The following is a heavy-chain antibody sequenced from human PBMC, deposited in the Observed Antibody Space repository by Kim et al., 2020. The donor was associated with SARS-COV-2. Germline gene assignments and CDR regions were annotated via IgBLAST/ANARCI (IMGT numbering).Heavy chain of an antibody. CDR2: IYPGDSHT. J-gene: IGHJ6*02. D-gene: IGHD2-2*01. CDR1: GYIFTTFW. Sequence: GESLKISCQGSGYIFTTFWIAWVRQMPGEGLECMGIIYPGDSHTIYIPSFQGQVTLPVDKSISTAYVQWSSLKASDTATYYCARLDGEYQLLSYSYYGLDVWGQGTTVTVSS. V-gene: IGHV5-51*01. CDR3: ARLDGEYQLLSYSYYGLDV.